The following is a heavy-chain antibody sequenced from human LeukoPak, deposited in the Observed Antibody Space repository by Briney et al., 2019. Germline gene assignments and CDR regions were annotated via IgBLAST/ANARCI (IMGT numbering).Heavy chain of an antibody. CDR2: ISYDGSNK. Sequence: PGGSLRLSCAASEFTFSHYAMHWDRQAPGKGLEWVAVISYDGSNKYYADSVKGRFTISRDNSKNTLYLQTNSLRTDDTAVYYCARGLVSGSQRGYFDYWGHGALVTVSS. J-gene: IGHJ4*01. CDR1: EFTFSHYA. V-gene: IGHV3-30-3*01. CDR3: ARGLVSGSQRGYFDY. D-gene: IGHD1-26*01.